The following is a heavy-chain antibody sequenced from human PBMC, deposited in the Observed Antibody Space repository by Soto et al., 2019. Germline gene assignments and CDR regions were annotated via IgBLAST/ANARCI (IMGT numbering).Heavy chain of an antibody. D-gene: IGHD3-9*01. J-gene: IGHJ6*03. V-gene: IGHV3-33*01. CDR2: IWYDGSNK. Sequence: VQLVESGGGVVQPGRSLRLSCAASGFTFSSYGMHWVRQAPGKGLEWVAVIWYDGSNKYYADSVKGRFTISRDNSKNTLYLQMNSLRAEDTAVYYCARVLTHGVYYYYMDVWGKGTTVTVSS. CDR1: GFTFSSYG. CDR3: ARVLTHGVYYYYMDV.